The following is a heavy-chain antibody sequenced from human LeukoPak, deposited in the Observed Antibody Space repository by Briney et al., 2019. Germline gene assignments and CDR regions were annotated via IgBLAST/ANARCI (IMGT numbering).Heavy chain of an antibody. D-gene: IGHD3-22*01. Sequence: GASVKVSCKASGYTFTGYYMHWVRRAPGQGLEWMGWISGYNGNTNYAQKLQGRVTMTTDTSTSTAYMELRSLRSDDTAVYYCARPAMIGDDAFDIWGQGTMVTVSS. CDR3: ARPAMIGDDAFDI. V-gene: IGHV1-18*04. J-gene: IGHJ3*02. CDR1: GYTFTGYY. CDR2: ISGYNGNT.